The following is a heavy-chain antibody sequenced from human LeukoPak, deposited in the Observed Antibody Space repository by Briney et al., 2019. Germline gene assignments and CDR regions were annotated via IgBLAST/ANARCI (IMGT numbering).Heavy chain of an antibody. D-gene: IGHD4-17*01. V-gene: IGHV3-43D*04. Sequence: LAGGSLRLSCAASGFRFDDYAMHWVRHAPGKGLEWVSLIRWDGANTYYADSVNSRFTMSRDNSKNSLYLQMNSLRPEDTALYFCARGTVSHSRVFDYWGQGTLVTVSS. J-gene: IGHJ4*02. CDR1: GFRFDDYA. CDR3: ARGTVSHSRVFDY. CDR2: IRWDGANT.